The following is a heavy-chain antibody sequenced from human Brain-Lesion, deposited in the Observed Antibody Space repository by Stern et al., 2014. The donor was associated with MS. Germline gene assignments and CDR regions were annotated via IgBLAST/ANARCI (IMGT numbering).Heavy chain of an antibody. CDR3: ARIFGGNFDN. V-gene: IGHV4-30-2*01. J-gene: IGHJ4*02. CDR1: GGSISSGDYS. CDR2: IVHSGST. Sequence: VQLVESGSGLVKPSQTLSLTCAVSGGSISSGDYSWSWIRQPPGKSLEWIGYIVHSGSTYYNPSLKSRVGISVDRSKNQFSLKLSSVTAADTAMYYCARIFGGNFDNWGQGTLVTVSS. D-gene: IGHD4-23*01.